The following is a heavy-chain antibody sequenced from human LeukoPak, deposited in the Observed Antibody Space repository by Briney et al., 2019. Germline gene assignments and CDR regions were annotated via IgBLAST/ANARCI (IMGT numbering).Heavy chain of an antibody. CDR1: GFTLDDYG. CDR2: INWKGGST. D-gene: IGHD1-1*01. V-gene: IGHV3-20*04. J-gene: IGHJ4*02. CDR3: ARVQRELMWYYFDY. Sequence: GGSLRLSCAASGFTLDDYGMSWVRQAPGKGLEWVPRINWKGGSTRYADSVKGRFTISRYNDKNSLYLQMNSLRVEDTALYYCARVQRELMWYYFDYWGQGTLVTVSS.